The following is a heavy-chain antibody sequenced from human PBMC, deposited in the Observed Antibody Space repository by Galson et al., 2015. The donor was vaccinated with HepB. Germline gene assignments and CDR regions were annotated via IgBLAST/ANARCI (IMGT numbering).Heavy chain of an antibody. J-gene: IGHJ5*02. D-gene: IGHD2-2*01. CDR1: GFTFSSYG. V-gene: IGHV3-33*01. CDR3: ALSSEHGWFDP. Sequence: SLRLSCAASGFTFSSYGMHWVRQAPGKGLEWVAVIWYDGSNKYYADSVKGRFTISRDNSKNTLYLQMNSLRAEDTAVYYCALSSEHGWFDPWGQGTLVTVSS. CDR2: IWYDGSNK.